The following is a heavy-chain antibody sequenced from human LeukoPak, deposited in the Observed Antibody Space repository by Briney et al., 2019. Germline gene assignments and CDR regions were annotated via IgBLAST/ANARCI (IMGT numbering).Heavy chain of an antibody. CDR1: GYTFTCYY. CDR3: ARVSPTWNYFDC. V-gene: IGHV1-2*02. CDR2: INPNSGGT. J-gene: IGHJ4*02. D-gene: IGHD1-1*01. Sequence: GASVKVSCKASGYTFTCYYIHWVRQVPGQGLEWMGSINPNSGGTNYAQKFQGRVTLTRDTSISTAYMELSRLKSDDTAVYYCARVSPTWNYFDCWGQGTLVTVSS.